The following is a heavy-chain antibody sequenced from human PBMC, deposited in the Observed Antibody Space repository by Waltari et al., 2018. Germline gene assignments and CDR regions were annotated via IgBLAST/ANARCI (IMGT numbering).Heavy chain of an antibody. V-gene: IGHV5-51*01. CDR3: ARHRGILRGYFDY. CDR2: TFPGDSDT. D-gene: IGHD2-15*01. J-gene: IGHJ4*02. Sequence: EVQLVQSGAEVKKPGESLKISCKGSGYSFTSYWIGWVRQMPGKGLEWVGITFPGDSDTRYSPSFQGQVTISADKSISTAYLQWSSLKALDTAMYYCARHRGILRGYFDYWGQGTLVTVSS. CDR1: GYSFTSYW.